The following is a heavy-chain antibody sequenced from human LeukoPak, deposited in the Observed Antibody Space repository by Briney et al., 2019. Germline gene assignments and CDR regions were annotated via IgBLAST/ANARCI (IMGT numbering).Heavy chain of an antibody. V-gene: IGHV1-2*02. CDR3: ARRGRVPAAINWFDP. CDR2: INPNSGGT. Sequence: ASVKVSCKASGYTFTGYYMHWVRQAPGQGLEWTGWINPNSGGTNYAQKFQGRVTMTRDMSISTAYMELSRLRSDDTAVYYCARRGRVPAAINWFDPWGQGTLVTVSS. D-gene: IGHD2-2*02. J-gene: IGHJ5*02. CDR1: GYTFTGYY.